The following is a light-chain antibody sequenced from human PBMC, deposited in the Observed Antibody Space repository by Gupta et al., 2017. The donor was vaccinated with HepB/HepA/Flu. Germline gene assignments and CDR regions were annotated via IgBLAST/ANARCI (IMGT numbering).Light chain of an antibody. CDR3: SSFTTTGTWV. V-gene: IGLV2-18*02. CDR2: EVS. Sequence: QSALTQPPSVSGSPGQSVTISCTGTSSDVGTYNHVSWYQQPPGTAPKLMFYEVSNRPSGVPDRFSGSKSGNTASLTIFGLQAEDESDYYCSSFTTTGTWVFGGGTKLTVL. J-gene: IGLJ3*02. CDR1: SSDVGTYNH.